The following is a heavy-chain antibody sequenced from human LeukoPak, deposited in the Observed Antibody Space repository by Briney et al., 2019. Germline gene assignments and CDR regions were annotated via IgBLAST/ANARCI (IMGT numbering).Heavy chain of an antibody. CDR1: GYTFTSYA. Sequence: SVKVSCKASGYTFTSYAISWVRQAPGQGLEWMGRIIPILGIANYAQKFQGRVTITADKSTSTAYMELSSLRSEDTAVYYCARGLIVATKTSYYYYGMDVWGQGTTVTVSS. CDR2: IIPILGIA. D-gene: IGHD5-12*01. CDR3: ARGLIVATKTSYYYYGMDV. J-gene: IGHJ6*02. V-gene: IGHV1-69*04.